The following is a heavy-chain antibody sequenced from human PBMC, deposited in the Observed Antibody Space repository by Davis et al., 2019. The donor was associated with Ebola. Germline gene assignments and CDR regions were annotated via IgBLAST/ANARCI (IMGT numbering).Heavy chain of an antibody. D-gene: IGHD3-22*01. V-gene: IGHV2-5*02. Sequence: SGPTLVTPTQTLTLTCTFSGFSLRTSGVGVGWIRQPPGKALEWLALIYWDGDKRYSPSLKSRLTITKDTSKNQVVLRMTNMDPVDTAIYYCAHKGPYDDSGYYSNWFDPWGQGTLVTVSS. CDR1: GFSLRTSGVG. J-gene: IGHJ5*02. CDR2: IYWDGDK. CDR3: AHKGPYDDSGYYSNWFDP.